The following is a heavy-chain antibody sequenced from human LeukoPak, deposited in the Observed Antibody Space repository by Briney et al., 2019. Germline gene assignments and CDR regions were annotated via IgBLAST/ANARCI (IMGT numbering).Heavy chain of an antibody. CDR1: GFTSTNAS. V-gene: IGHV3-15*01. D-gene: IGHD3-10*01. CDR2: ITSKTNGGKP. J-gene: IGHJ4*02. Sequence: GGSLRLSCAASGFTSTNASMTWVRQAPGKGLEWVARITSKTNGGKPAYAAPMKGTFSIARADTKNTLYLQMNSQKPEDTAVYLCTTDGAGRLVRGSPPYYCDYRGEGTLVTVSS. CDR3: TTDGAGRLVRGSPPYYCDY.